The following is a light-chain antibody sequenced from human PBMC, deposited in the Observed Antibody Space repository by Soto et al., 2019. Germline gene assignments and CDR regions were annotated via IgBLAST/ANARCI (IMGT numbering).Light chain of an antibody. CDR3: SSYTSGSTYV. J-gene: IGLJ1*01. CDR1: SSDVGGYNY. V-gene: IGLV2-14*01. Sequence: QSALTQPASVSGSPGQSTTISCTGSSSDVGGYNYVSWYQQHLGKAPKLIIYDVSNRPSGVSNRFSGSKSGNTASLTISGLQAEDEADYYCSSYTSGSTYVFGTGTKLTVL. CDR2: DVS.